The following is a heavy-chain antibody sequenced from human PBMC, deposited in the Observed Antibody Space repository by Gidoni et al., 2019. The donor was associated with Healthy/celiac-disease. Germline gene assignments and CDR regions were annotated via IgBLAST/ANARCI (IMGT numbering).Heavy chain of an antibody. J-gene: IGHJ4*02. CDR2: IYYSGST. D-gene: IGHD6-13*01. CDR3: AGLRGGIAAAGIDY. CDR1: GGSISSSSYY. V-gene: IGHV4-39*01. Sequence: QLQLQQSGPGLVKPSETLSLTFTVSGGSISSSSYYWGWLRQPPGKGLEWIGSIYYSGSTYYNPSIKSRVTISVDTSKNQISLKLSSVTAADTAVYYCAGLRGGIAAAGIDYWGQGTLVTVSS.